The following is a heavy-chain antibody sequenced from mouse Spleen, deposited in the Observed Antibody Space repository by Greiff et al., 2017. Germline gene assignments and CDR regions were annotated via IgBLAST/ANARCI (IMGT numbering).Heavy chain of an antibody. Sequence: QVQLKQSGAELVKPGASVKMSCKASDYTFTTYPIEWMKQNHGKSLEWIGNFHPYNDDTKYNEKFKGKATLTVEKSSSTVYLELSRLTSDDSAVYYCAILGYYGYYYAMDYWGQGTSVTVSS. CDR1: DYTFTTYP. CDR3: AILGYYGYYYAMDY. V-gene: IGHV1-47*01. J-gene: IGHJ4*01. CDR2: FHPYNDDT. D-gene: IGHD2-2*01.